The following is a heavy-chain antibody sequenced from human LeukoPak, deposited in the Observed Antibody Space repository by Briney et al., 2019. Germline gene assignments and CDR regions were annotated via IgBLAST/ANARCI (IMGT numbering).Heavy chain of an antibody. CDR3: ARDLTDHDS. Sequence: PGGSLRLSCAASGFTFSNYWMHWVRQAPGKGLVWVSRINSDGSRTNYADSVKGRFMISRDNGKNTLYPQMNSLRAEDTAVYYCARDLTDHDSWGQGTLVTVSS. V-gene: IGHV3-74*01. CDR1: GFTFSNYW. CDR2: INSDGSRT. D-gene: IGHD4-11*01. J-gene: IGHJ4*02.